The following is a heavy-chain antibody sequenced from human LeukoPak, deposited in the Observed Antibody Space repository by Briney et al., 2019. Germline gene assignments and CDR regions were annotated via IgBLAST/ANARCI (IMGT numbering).Heavy chain of an antibody. Sequence: TSETLPRSCTVSGGSISSYYWSWIRQPPGKGLEWIGYIYYSGSTNYKSSLKSRVTISVDTSKNQFSLKLSSVTAADTAVYYCARTTEGGYSYGYFYYYYMDVWGKGTTVTISS. CDR2: IYYSGST. V-gene: IGHV4-59*01. D-gene: IGHD5-18*01. CDR3: ARTTEGGYSYGYFYYYYMDV. CDR1: GGSISSYY. J-gene: IGHJ6*03.